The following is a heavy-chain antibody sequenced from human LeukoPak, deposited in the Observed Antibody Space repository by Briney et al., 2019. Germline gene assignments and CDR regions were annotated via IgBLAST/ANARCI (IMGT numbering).Heavy chain of an antibody. V-gene: IGHV4-61*02. D-gene: IGHD3-22*01. J-gene: IGHJ3*02. CDR3: ARDHVSYYDSSGYYPSFNSPLDAFDI. Sequence: PSETLSLTCTVSGGSISSGSYYWSWIRQPAGKGLEWVGRIYTSGSTNYNPSLKSRVTISVDTSKNQFSLKLSSVTAADTAVYYCARDHVSYYDSSGYYPSFNSPLDAFDIWGQGTMVTVSS. CDR2: IYTSGST. CDR1: GGSISSGSYY.